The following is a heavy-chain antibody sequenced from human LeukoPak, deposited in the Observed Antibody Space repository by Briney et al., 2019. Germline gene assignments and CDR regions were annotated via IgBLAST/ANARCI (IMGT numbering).Heavy chain of an antibody. D-gene: IGHD3-22*01. V-gene: IGHV3-7*03. Sequence: PGGSLRLSCAASGFTFSSYAMHWVRQVPRKGLEWVANIKQDGSEKYYVDSVKGRFTISRDNAKNSLYLQMNSLRAEDTAVYYCARDKGDYDTSGSLFVFGGQGTLVTVSS. J-gene: IGHJ4*02. CDR2: IKQDGSEK. CDR1: GFTFSSYA. CDR3: ARDKGDYDTSGSLFVF.